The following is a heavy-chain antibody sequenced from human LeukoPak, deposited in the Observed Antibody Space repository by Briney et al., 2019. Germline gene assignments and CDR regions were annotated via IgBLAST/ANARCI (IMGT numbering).Heavy chain of an antibody. Sequence: GGSLRLSCAASGFTFSSYSMNWVRQAPGKGLEWVSSISSGSSYIYYADSVKGRFAISRDNAKNSLYLQMNSLRAEDTAVYYCASLTTVTKVGFDYWGQGTLVTVSS. CDR1: GFTFSSYS. CDR2: ISSGSSYI. CDR3: ASLTTVTKVGFDY. V-gene: IGHV3-21*01. D-gene: IGHD4-17*01. J-gene: IGHJ4*02.